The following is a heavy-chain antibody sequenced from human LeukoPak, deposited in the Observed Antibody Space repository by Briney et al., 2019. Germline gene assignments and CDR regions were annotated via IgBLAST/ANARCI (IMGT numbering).Heavy chain of an antibody. V-gene: IGHV4-39*01. CDR2: VYYSGNT. J-gene: IGHJ4*02. CDR1: GDSISSSSYY. Sequence: SETLSLTCTVSGDSISSSSYYWGWVRQPPGKGLEWIGTVYYSGNTYYNASLKSQVSISIDTSKNQFSLRLTSVTAADTAVYYCARQTGSGLFILPGGQGTLVTVSS. D-gene: IGHD3/OR15-3a*01. CDR3: ARQTGSGLFILP.